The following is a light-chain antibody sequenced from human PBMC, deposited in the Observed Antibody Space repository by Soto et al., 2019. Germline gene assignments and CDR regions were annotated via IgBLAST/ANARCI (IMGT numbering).Light chain of an antibody. Sequence: DIQMTQSPSTLSASVGDRVTFTCRASQSVGNWLAWYQQKPGKAPELLIYDASSLESGVPSRFSGSGSGTEFTHTISGLQPDDFATYFCQQYHSYSWTFGQGTKVEIK. J-gene: IGKJ1*01. CDR2: DAS. V-gene: IGKV1-5*01. CDR3: QQYHSYSWT. CDR1: QSVGNW.